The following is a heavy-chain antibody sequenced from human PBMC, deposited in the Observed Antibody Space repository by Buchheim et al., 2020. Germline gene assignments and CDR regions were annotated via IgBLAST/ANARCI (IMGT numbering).Heavy chain of an antibody. D-gene: IGHD2-15*01. J-gene: IGHJ4*02. CDR1: GGSISSGSYY. V-gene: IGHV4-61*02. CDR3: ARDKEYCSGGSCYPNFDY. Sequence: QVQLQESGPGLVKPSQTLSLTCTVSGGSISSGSYYWSWIRQPAGKGLEWIGRIYTSGSTNYNPSLKSRVTISVDTSKNQFSLKLSSVTAADTAVYYCARDKEYCSGGSCYPNFDYWGQGTL. CDR2: IYTSGST.